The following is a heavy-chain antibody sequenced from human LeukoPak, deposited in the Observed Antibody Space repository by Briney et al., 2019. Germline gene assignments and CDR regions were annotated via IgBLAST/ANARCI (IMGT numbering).Heavy chain of an antibody. D-gene: IGHD3-10*01. CDR3: ARALHYYGSGSYPLYFDY. CDR2: INHGGST. V-gene: IGHV4-34*01. CDR1: GGSFSGYY. Sequence: KPSETLSLTCAVYGGSFSGYYWSWIRQPPGKGLEWIGEINHGGSTNYNPSLKSRVTISVDTSKNRFSLKLSSVTAADTAVYYCARALHYYGSGSYPLYFDYWGQGTLVTVSS. J-gene: IGHJ4*02.